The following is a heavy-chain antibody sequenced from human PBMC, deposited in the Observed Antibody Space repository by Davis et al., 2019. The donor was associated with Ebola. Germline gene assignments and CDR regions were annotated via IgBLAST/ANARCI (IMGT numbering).Heavy chain of an antibody. J-gene: IGHJ6*02. D-gene: IGHD6-6*01. CDR3: ARGVWTTYGMDV. Sequence: GESLKISCAASGFTFSSYSMNWVRQAPGKGLEWVSSISSSSSYIYYADSVKGRFTISRDNAKNSLYPQMNSLRAEDTAVHYCARGVWTTYGMDVWGQGTTVTVSS. V-gene: IGHV3-21*01. CDR2: ISSSSSYI. CDR1: GFTFSSYS.